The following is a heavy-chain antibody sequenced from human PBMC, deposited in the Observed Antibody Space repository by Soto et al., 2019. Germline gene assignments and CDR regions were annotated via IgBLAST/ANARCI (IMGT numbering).Heavy chain of an antibody. Sequence: QVQLVQSGAEVKKPGASVKVSCKASGYTFTNFGISWVRQAPGQGLEWMGWISAYNGNTNYAQKFQGRVTMTTDTSTSTASMEVSNLRFDDTAVYYCARGGTPSDYWGQGTLVTVSS. J-gene: IGHJ4*02. CDR3: ARGGTPSDY. CDR1: GYTFTNFG. V-gene: IGHV1-18*01. D-gene: IGHD3-16*01. CDR2: ISAYNGNT.